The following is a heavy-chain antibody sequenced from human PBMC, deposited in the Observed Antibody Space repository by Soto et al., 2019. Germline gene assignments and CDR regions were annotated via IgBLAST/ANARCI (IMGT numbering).Heavy chain of an antibody. CDR2: IYYSGST. V-gene: IGHV4-59*01. CDR1: GGSISSYY. D-gene: IGHD6-13*01. CDR3: ARGKGSSWSHFDY. J-gene: IGHJ4*02. Sequence: PSETLSLTCTVSGGSISSYYRSWIRQPPGKGLEWIGYIYYSGSTNYNPSLKSRVTISVDTSKNQFSLKLSSVTAADTAVYYCARGKGSSWSHFDYWGQGTLVTVSS.